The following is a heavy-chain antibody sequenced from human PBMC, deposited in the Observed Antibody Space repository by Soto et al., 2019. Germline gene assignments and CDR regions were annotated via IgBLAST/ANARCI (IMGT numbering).Heavy chain of an antibody. CDR3: AKVGPSYYYGMDV. V-gene: IGHV3-23*01. CDR1: GLDFSSEV. J-gene: IGHJ6*02. Sequence: GGSLRLSCAASGLDFSSEVMCWVRQAPGKGLEWVSSISGSGRTIYHADSMRGRFAISRDNSKNSLYLQLNSLRVDDTAVYYCAKVGPSYYYGMDVWGQGTTVTVSS. D-gene: IGHD1-26*01. CDR2: ISGSGRTI.